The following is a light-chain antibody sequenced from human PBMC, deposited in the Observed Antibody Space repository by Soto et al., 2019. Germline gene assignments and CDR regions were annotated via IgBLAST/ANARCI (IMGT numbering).Light chain of an antibody. CDR1: GSNIGSNS. V-gene: IGLV1-44*01. J-gene: IGLJ1*01. Sequence: QSVLTQPPSASGTPGQRVTISCSGSGSNIGSNSVNWYRQLPGTTPKLLIYTNDQRPAGVPDRFSGSKSGTSASLAISGLQTEDEADYYCAAWDDSLNAYVLGTGTKLTVL. CDR3: AAWDDSLNAYV. CDR2: TND.